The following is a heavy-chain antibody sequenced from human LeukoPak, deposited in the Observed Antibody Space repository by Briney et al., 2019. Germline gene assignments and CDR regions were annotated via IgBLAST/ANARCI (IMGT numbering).Heavy chain of an antibody. Sequence: SETLSLTCTVSGGSISSYYWSWIRQPPGKGLEWIGYIYYRGSTNYNPSLKSRVTISVDTSKNQFSLKLSSVTAADTAVYYCARAYDFWSGYPNWFDPWGQGTLVTVSS. CDR3: ARAYDFWSGYPNWFDP. J-gene: IGHJ5*02. D-gene: IGHD3-3*01. V-gene: IGHV4-59*01. CDR2: IYYRGST. CDR1: GGSISSYY.